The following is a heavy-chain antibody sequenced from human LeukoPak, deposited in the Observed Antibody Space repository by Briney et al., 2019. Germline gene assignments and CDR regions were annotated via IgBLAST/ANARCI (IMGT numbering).Heavy chain of an antibody. D-gene: IGHD1-26*01. CDR3: ARESGSEPFDY. CDR1: GGTFSSFA. CDR2: IIPLVDGT. V-gene: IGHV1-69*04. Sequence: ASVKVSCKASGGTFSSFAISWVRQAPGQGPEWMGRIIPLVDGTHYAQKFQGRVTITADKSTATAYMEVSSLTSEDTAVYFCARESGSEPFDYWGQGTLVTVSS. J-gene: IGHJ4*02.